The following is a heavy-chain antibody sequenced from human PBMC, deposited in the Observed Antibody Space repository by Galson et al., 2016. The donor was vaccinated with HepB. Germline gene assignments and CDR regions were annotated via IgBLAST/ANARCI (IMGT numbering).Heavy chain of an antibody. Sequence: VKVSCKASGYRFPTYGISWVRQAPGQGLEWLGWISANSGNTIYAQKFQDRVTMTRDTSASTVYMDLRSLRSDDTAVYYCARDVQFRFDYWGQGTLVTVSS. V-gene: IGHV1-18*04. CDR1: GYRFPTYG. D-gene: IGHD4-11*01. CDR3: ARDVQFRFDY. CDR2: ISANSGNT. J-gene: IGHJ4*02.